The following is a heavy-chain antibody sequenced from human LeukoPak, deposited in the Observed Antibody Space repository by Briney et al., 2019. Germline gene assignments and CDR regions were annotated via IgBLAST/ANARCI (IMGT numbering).Heavy chain of an antibody. CDR1: GYSFIDYY. V-gene: IGHV1-2*02. CDR2: IDPHSGGT. CDR3: ARGRRGRVLMVHAIAPGGGYYYYCMDV. D-gene: IGHD2-8*01. J-gene: IGHJ6*03. Sequence: EASVKVSCKTSGYSFIDYYMHWVRQAPGQGLEWMGWIDPHSGGTNYAQKFQGRVTMTRDTSIYTAYMELSRLRPDDTAVYYCARGRRGRVLMVHAIAPGGGYYYYCMDVWGKGTTVTVSS.